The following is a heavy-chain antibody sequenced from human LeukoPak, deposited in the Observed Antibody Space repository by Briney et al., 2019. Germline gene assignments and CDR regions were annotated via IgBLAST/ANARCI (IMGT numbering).Heavy chain of an antibody. J-gene: IGHJ4*02. CDR1: GFTFDDYA. CDR2: IRWNSGSI. CDR3: AKDISHVLGIAVAGPGGYDY. V-gene: IGHV3-9*01. D-gene: IGHD6-19*01. Sequence: GGSLRLSCAASGFTFDDYAMHWVRQAPGKGLEWDSGIRWNSGSIGYADSVKGRFNIPRDNAKNSLYLQMNSLRAEDTALYYCAKDISHVLGIAVAGPGGYDYWGQGTLVTVSS.